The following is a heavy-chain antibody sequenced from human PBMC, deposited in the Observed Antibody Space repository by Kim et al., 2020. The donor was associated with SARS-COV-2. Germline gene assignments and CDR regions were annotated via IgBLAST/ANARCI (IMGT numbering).Heavy chain of an antibody. J-gene: IGHJ5*02. V-gene: IGHV3-23*01. CDR3: AKDLVGYCSGGSCYVPWFDP. CDR2: ISGSGGST. D-gene: IGHD2-15*01. Sequence: GGSLRLSCAASGFTFSSYAMSWVRQPPGKGLEWVSAISGSGGSTYYADSVKGRFTISRDNSKNTLYLQMNSLRAEDTAVYYCAKDLVGYCSGGSCYVPWFDPWGQGTLVTVSS. CDR1: GFTFSSYA.